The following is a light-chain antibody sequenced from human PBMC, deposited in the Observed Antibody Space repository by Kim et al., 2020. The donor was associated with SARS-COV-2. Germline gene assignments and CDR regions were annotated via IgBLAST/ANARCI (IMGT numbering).Light chain of an antibody. CDR3: QQYKTYPVT. J-gene: IGKJ4*01. CDR2: TAS. V-gene: IGKV1-5*03. CDR1: QNIDAW. Sequence: DIQMTQSPSTLSASVGDRVTITCRASQNIDAWLAWYQQKPGKAPKLLIYTASTLESGVPSRFSGSGSGTEFTHTISSLQPDDFATYYCQQYKTYPVTFGGGTKVDIK.